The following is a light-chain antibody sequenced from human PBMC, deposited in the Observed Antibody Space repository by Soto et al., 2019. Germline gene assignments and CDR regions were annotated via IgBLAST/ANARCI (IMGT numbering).Light chain of an antibody. V-gene: IGLV2-14*01. Sequence: QSALTQPASVSGSPGQSITISCTGTSNDIGGYNYVSWYQQHPGKAPKLMIYDVSNRPSGVSNRFSGSKSGNTASLTISGLQAEDESDYYCSSYTSSSTQVFGGGTTLTVL. CDR1: SNDIGGYNY. J-gene: IGLJ2*01. CDR3: SSYTSSSTQV. CDR2: DVS.